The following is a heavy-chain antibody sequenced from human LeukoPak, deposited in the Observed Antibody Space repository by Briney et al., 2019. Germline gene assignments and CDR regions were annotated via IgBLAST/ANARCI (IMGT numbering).Heavy chain of an antibody. CDR2: INHNSGGT. CDR3: ARIGLGYRGRNFDP. Sequence: GASVKVSCKASGYTFTGYYMHWVRQAPGQGLEWMGWINHNSGGTNYAQKFQGRVTMTRDTSISTAYMELSRLRSDDTAVYYCARIGLGYRGRNFDPWGQGTLVTVSS. J-gene: IGHJ5*02. D-gene: IGHD1-1*01. V-gene: IGHV1-2*02. CDR1: GYTFTGYY.